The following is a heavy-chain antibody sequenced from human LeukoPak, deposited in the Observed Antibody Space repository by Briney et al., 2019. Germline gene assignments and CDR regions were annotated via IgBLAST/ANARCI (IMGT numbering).Heavy chain of an antibody. V-gene: IGHV1-24*01. CDR1: GYTLTELS. CDR3: ATGAVVPADTYYYYGMDV. J-gene: IGHJ6*02. CDR2: FDPEDGET. Sequence: ASVKVSCKVSGYTLTELSMHWVRQAPGKGLEWMGGFDPEDGETIYAQKFQGRVTMTEDTSTDTAYMELSSLRSEDTAVYYCATGAVVPADTYYYYGMDVWGQGTTVTVSS. D-gene: IGHD2-2*01.